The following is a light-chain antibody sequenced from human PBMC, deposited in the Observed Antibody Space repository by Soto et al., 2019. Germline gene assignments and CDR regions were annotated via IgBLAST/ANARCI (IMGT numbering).Light chain of an antibody. CDR3: QQYNNWPQT. Sequence: GSQSVDNNVAWCQQIXGQAARLLIYGASXRAIGIPARFSGSGSGTELTLTTTSLHSEDFAVYYCQQYNNWPQTFGQGARLDI. J-gene: IGKJ1*01. CDR2: GAS. V-gene: IGKV3-15*01. CDR1: QSVDNN.